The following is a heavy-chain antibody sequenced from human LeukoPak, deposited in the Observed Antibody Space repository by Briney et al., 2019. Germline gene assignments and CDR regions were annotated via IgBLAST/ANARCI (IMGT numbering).Heavy chain of an antibody. D-gene: IGHD6-13*01. Sequence: GGSLRLSCAASGFTFSSYAMSWVRQAPGKGLEWVSAISGSGGSTHYADSVKGRFTISRDNSKNTLYLQMNSLRAEDTAVYYYAKIAAAGSAPFDYWGQGTLVTVSS. V-gene: IGHV3-23*01. CDR3: AKIAAAGSAPFDY. J-gene: IGHJ4*02. CDR1: GFTFSSYA. CDR2: ISGSGGST.